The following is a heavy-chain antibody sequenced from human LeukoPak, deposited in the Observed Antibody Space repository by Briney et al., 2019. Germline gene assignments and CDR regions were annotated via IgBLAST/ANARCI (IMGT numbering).Heavy chain of an antibody. Sequence: SETLSLTCTVSGASITSYYWSWIRQPAGKGLESIGRIYASGSTTYNPALKSRVTMAVDTSKTQFSLKLSSVTAADTAVYYCARDPGTTGEVKFDPWGQGTLVTVSA. J-gene: IGHJ5*02. D-gene: IGHD4-17*01. CDR1: GASITSYY. V-gene: IGHV4-4*07. CDR3: ARDPGTTGEVKFDP. CDR2: IYASGST.